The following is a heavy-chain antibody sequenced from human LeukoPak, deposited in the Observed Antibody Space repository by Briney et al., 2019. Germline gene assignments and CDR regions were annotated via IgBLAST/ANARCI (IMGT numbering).Heavy chain of an antibody. J-gene: IGHJ4*02. V-gene: IGHV4-39*07. Sequence: ASQTLSLTCAVSGGSISSGGYYWGWIRQPPGKGLEWIGSIYYSGSTYYNPSLKSRVTISVDTSKNQFSLKLSSVTAADTAVYYCARGRSISAYYYDSSGYYYFDYWGQGTLVTVSS. CDR1: GGSISSGGYY. CDR3: ARGRSISAYYYDSSGYYYFDY. CDR2: IYYSGST. D-gene: IGHD3-22*01.